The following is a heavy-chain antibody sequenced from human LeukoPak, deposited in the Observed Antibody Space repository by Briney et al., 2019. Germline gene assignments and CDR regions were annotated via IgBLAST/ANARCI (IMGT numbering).Heavy chain of an antibody. CDR1: GGSISSYY. CDR3: ARGQTYYYDSSGYYQTQNYYYYGMDV. D-gene: IGHD3-22*01. Sequence: SETLSLTCTVSGGSISSYYWSWIRQPPGEGLEWIGYIYYSGSTNYNPSLKSRVTISVDTSKNQFSLKLSSVTAADTAVYYCARGQTYYYDSSGYYQTQNYYYYGMDVWGQGTTVTVSS. CDR2: IYYSGST. J-gene: IGHJ6*02. V-gene: IGHV4-59*12.